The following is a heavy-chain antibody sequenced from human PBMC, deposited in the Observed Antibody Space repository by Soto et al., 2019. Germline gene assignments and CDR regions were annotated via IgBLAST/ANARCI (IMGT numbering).Heavy chain of an antibody. Sequence: ASVKVSCKASGYTFTSYGISWVRQAPGQGLEWMGWISADDGETNYAQKLQGRVTMTEDTSTDTAYMELSSLRSEDTAVYYCATDLWNQPPQLVPWGQGTLVTVSS. D-gene: IGHD1-1*01. CDR3: ATDLWNQPPQLVP. V-gene: IGHV1-18*01. CDR1: GYTFTSYG. CDR2: ISADDGET. J-gene: IGHJ5*02.